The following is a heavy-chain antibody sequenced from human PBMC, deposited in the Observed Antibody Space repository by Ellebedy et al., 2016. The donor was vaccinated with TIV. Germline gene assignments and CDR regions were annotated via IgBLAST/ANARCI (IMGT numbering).Heavy chain of an antibody. J-gene: IGHJ4*02. D-gene: IGHD2-21*01. CDR1: GYSLTTYN. CDR3: TRGDCDGNSCQIFDH. Sequence: AASVKVSCKASGYSLTTYNMNWVRQAPGQGLEWMGWINTNTGNQTYAQGFAGRFVFSLDTSVNTAYLQISSLKAEDGAVYYCTRGDCDGNSCQIFDHWGQGTLLTVSS. CDR2: INTNTGNQ. V-gene: IGHV7-4-1*02.